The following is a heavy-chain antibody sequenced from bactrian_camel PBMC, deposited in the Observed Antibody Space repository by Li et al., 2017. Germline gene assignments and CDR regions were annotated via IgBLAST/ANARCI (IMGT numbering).Heavy chain of an antibody. J-gene: IGHJ4*01. D-gene: IGHD7*01. CDR3: AADRVPATRRLLARAYNH. V-gene: IGHV3S53*01. CDR2: INRRGTT. CDR1: GYTNKFNC. Sequence: VQLVESGGGSVQAGVSLRLSCTAYGYTNKFNCMGWFRQAPGKEREGVAVINRRGTTRYADFVTGRFTISKVNAEKTLYLHMSNLKPEDTAMYYCAADRVPATRRLLARAYNHWGQGTQVTVS.